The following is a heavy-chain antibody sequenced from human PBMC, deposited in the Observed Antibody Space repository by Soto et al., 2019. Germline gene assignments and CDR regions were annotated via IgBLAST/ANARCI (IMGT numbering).Heavy chain of an antibody. CDR1: GFTFSSYS. J-gene: IGHJ4*02. CDR2: ISSSSSTI. Sequence: EVQLVESGGGLVQPGGSLRLSCAASGFTFSSYSMNWVRQAPGKGLEWVSYISSSSSTIYYADSVKGRFTISRDNAKNSLYLQMNSLRAEDTAVYYCAKITGDSSNWGQGTLVTVSS. D-gene: IGHD3-22*01. CDR3: AKITGDSSN. V-gene: IGHV3-48*01.